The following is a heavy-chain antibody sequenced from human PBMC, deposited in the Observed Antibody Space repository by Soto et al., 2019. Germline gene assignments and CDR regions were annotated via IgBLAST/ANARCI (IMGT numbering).Heavy chain of an antibody. D-gene: IGHD3-3*01. J-gene: IGHJ4*02. CDR3: ASSYDFWSGPDY. CDR1: GVTFSSYA. Sequence: SVKVSCKASGVTFSSYAISWVRQAPGQGLEWMGGIIPIFGTANYAQKFQGRVTITADKSTSTAYMELSSLRSEDTAVYYCASSYDFWSGPDYWGQGTLVTVSS. V-gene: IGHV1-69*06. CDR2: IIPIFGTA.